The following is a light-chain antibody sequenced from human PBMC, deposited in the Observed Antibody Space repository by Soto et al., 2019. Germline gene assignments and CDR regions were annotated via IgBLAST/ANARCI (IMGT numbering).Light chain of an antibody. Sequence: DIPMTQSPSSLSASVGDRVTIACQASQDISNYLNWYQQKPGKAPKLLIYDASHLETGVPSRFSGSGSGTYFTFTINSLQPEDIATYYCQQFDDLLLTFGGGTKVEIK. CDR1: QDISNY. V-gene: IGKV1-33*01. J-gene: IGKJ4*01. CDR3: QQFDDLLLT. CDR2: DAS.